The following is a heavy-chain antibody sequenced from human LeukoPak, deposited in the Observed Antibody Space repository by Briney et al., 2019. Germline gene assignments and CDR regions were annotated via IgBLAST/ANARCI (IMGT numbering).Heavy chain of an antibody. V-gene: IGHV4-59*01. CDR3: ARAPNYYDSSGFFDY. CDR1: GGSISSYY. Sequence: SETLSLTCTVSGGSISSYYRSWIRQPPGKGLEWIGYIYYSGSTNYNPSLKSRVTISVDTSKNQFSLKLSSVTAADTAVYYCARAPNYYDSSGFFDYWGQGTLVTVSS. D-gene: IGHD3-22*01. J-gene: IGHJ4*02. CDR2: IYYSGST.